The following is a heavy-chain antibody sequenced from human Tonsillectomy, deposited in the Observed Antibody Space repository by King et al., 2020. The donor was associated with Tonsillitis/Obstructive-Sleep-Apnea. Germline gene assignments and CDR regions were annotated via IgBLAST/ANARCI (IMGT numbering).Heavy chain of an antibody. CDR3: AKGPRHDYGDCVSNFGY. Sequence: QLVQSGGGVVQPGRSLRLSCAASGFTFSSYGMHWVRQAPGKGLEWVAVISYDGSNKYYADSVKGRFTISRDNSKNTLYLQMNSLRAEDTAVYYCAKGPRHDYGDCVSNFGYWGQGTLVTVSS. CDR2: ISYDGSNK. CDR1: GFTFSSYG. V-gene: IGHV3-30*18. J-gene: IGHJ4*02. D-gene: IGHD4-17*01.